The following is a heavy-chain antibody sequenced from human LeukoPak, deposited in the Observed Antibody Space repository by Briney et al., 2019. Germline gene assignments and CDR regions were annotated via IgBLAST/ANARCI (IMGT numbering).Heavy chain of an antibody. CDR2: IKEDGSER. CDR3: ARASTTTAQFDY. CDR1: AFIFSGHW. V-gene: IGHV3-7*03. J-gene: IGHJ4*02. D-gene: IGHD4-11*01. Sequence: GGSLRLSCEGSAFIFSGHWMNWVRQTPGKGLEWVASIKEDGSERQYVDSVKGRFSISRDNTKGSLFLQLNSLRAEDTAVYYCARASTTTAQFDYWGQGTLVTVSS.